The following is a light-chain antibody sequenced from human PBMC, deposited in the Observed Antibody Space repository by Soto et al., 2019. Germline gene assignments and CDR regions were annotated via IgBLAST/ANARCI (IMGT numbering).Light chain of an antibody. CDR3: KHYISWAAIA. Sequence: EIVMTQSPATLSVSPGERATLSCRASQSVGANLAWYQQRPGQAPRLLIFGASTRATGIPARFSGSGSGTEFTLSISSLQSEDCAIYYCKHYISWAAIAFGQGTRL. J-gene: IGKJ5*01. CDR1: QSVGAN. V-gene: IGKV3-15*01. CDR2: GAS.